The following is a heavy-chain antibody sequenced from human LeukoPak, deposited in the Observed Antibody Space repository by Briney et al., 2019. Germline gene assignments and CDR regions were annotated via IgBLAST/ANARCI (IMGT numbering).Heavy chain of an antibody. CDR2: INHSGST. D-gene: IGHD6-13*01. J-gene: IGHJ3*02. V-gene: IGHV4-34*01. CDR3: ARDQAGIAAASDAFDI. CDR1: GGSFSGYY. Sequence: PSETLSLTCAVYGGSFSGYYWSWIRQPPGKGLEWIGEINHSGSTNYNPSLKSRVTISVDTSKNQFSLKLSSVTAADTAVYYCARDQAGIAAASDAFDIWGQGTMVTVSS.